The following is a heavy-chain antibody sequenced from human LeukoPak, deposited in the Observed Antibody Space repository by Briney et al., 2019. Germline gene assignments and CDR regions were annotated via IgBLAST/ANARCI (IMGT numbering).Heavy chain of an antibody. CDR3: ARDGRAVAGSGGVDAFDI. V-gene: IGHV3-48*02. Sequence: GGSLRLSCAASGFTFRSYSLNWVRPAPGKGLQWVSYISGSSSTIFYADSVKGRFTISRDNAKNSLHLQMNSLRDEDTAVYCCARDGRAVAGSGGVDAFDIGGKGTMGTVS. CDR2: ISGSSSTI. J-gene: IGHJ3*02. D-gene: IGHD6-19*01. CDR1: GFTFRSYS.